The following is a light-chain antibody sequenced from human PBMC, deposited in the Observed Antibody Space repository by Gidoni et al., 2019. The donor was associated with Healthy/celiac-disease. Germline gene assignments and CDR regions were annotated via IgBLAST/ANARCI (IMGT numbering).Light chain of an antibody. CDR2: AAS. CDR3: QQLNSYPLT. Sequence: IQFTPSPSFLSASVGDRVTITCRASQGISSYLAWYQQKPGKAPKLLIYAASTLQSGVPSRFSGSGSGTEFTLTISSLQPEDFATYYCQQLNSYPLTFGQGTRLEIK. J-gene: IGKJ5*01. CDR1: QGISSY. V-gene: IGKV1-9*01.